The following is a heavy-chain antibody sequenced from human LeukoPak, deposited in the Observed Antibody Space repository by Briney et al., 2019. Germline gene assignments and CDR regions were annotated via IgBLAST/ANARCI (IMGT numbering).Heavy chain of an antibody. CDR3: ARRGIAARMDV. Sequence: SETLSLTCTVSGGSISSYYWSWIRQPPGKGLEWIGYIYYSGSTNYNPSLKSRVTISVDTSKNQFSLKLSSVTAADTAVYYCARRGIAARMDVWGKGTTVTVSS. CDR2: IYYSGST. D-gene: IGHD6-13*01. V-gene: IGHV4-59*12. CDR1: GGSISSYY. J-gene: IGHJ6*04.